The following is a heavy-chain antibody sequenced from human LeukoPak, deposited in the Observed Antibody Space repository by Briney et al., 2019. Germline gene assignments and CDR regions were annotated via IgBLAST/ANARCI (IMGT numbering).Heavy chain of an antibody. V-gene: IGHV3-7*01. D-gene: IGHD6-6*01. CDR1: GFTFSSYW. CDR2: IKQDGSEK. CDR3: ARSSKAARPYYFDY. Sequence: SGGSLRLSCAASGFTFSSYWMSWVRQAPGKGLEWVANIKQDGSEKYYVDSVKGRFTISRDNAKNSLYLQMNSLRAEDTAVYYCARSSKAARPYYFDYWGQGTLVTVSS. J-gene: IGHJ4*02.